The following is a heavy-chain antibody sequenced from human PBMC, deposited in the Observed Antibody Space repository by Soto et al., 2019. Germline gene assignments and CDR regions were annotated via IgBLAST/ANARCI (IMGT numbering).Heavy chain of an antibody. Sequence: QLQLQESGPGLVKPSETLSLTCTVSGGSISSSSYYWGWIRQPPGKGLEWIGSIYYSGSTYYNPSLKSRVTISVDTSKNQFSLKLSSVTAADTAVYYCARQVGNLYYDILTGKNYYYYGMDVWGQGTTVTVSS. CDR2: IYYSGST. CDR1: GGSISSSSYY. D-gene: IGHD3-9*01. J-gene: IGHJ6*02. V-gene: IGHV4-39*01. CDR3: ARQVGNLYYDILTGKNYYYYGMDV.